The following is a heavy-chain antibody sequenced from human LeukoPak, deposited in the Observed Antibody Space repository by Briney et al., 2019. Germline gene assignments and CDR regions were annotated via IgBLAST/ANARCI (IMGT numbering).Heavy chain of an antibody. CDR1: VFTFSRYA. CDR2: IRGSGGST. CDR3: ARDDAHSDTSGSFYDAFDI. V-gene: IGHV3-23*01. Sequence: GRCLRLSCAASVFTFSRYAVSWVPEAPRKALEWGTAIRGSGGSTFYADSVKGRFIISRDNSKNTLYLQMNSLRVEDTAVYYCARDDAHSDTSGSFYDAFDIWGQGTMVTVSS. D-gene: IGHD3-22*01. J-gene: IGHJ3*02.